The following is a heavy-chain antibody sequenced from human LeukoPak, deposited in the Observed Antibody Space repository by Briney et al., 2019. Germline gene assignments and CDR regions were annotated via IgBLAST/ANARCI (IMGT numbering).Heavy chain of an antibody. Sequence: GGSLRLSCAASGFTFSSYAMSWVRQAPGKGLEWVSAISGSGGSTYYADSVKGRFTISRDNSKNTLYLQMNSLRAEDTAVYYCANLGWDYYDSSGYYYWGQGTLVTVSS. V-gene: IGHV3-23*01. CDR3: ANLGWDYYDSSGYYY. J-gene: IGHJ4*02. CDR1: GFTFSSYA. CDR2: ISGSGGST. D-gene: IGHD3-22*01.